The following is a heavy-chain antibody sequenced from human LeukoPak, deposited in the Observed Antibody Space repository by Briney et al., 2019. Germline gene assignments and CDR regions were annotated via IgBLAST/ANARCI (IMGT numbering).Heavy chain of an antibody. CDR1: GFTFSSYA. D-gene: IGHD6-13*01. J-gene: IGHJ6*02. V-gene: IGHV3-30*04. Sequence: GGSLRLSCAASGFTFSSYAMHWVRQAPGKGLEWVAVISYDGSNKYYADSVKGRFTISRDNSKNTLYLQMNSLRAEDTAVYYCAKDRGHSSSWTLGMDVWGQGTTVTVSS. CDR3: AKDRGHSSSWTLGMDV. CDR2: ISYDGSNK.